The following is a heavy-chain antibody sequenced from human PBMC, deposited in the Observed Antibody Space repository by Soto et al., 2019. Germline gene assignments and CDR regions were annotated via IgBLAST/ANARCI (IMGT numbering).Heavy chain of an antibody. J-gene: IGHJ6*02. CDR3: ARDRDKKGRGYYYYGMDV. V-gene: IGHV3-30-3*01. D-gene: IGHD3-10*01. Sequence: PXGSLRLACAACGFTFSNYAIHWVRQAPGKGLEWVAIISHDGTNKYYADSERGRFTISRDNSKSTLYLQVDSLRPEDTAVYYCARDRDKKGRGYYYYGMDVWGQGTTVTVSS. CDR1: GFTFSNYA. CDR2: ISHDGTNK.